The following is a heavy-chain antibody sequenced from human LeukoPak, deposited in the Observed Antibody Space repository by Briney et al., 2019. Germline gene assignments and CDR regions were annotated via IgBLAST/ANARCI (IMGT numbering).Heavy chain of an antibody. D-gene: IGHD1-14*01. CDR2: ISSSSSYI. V-gene: IGHV3-21*01. CDR1: GFTFSSYS. Sequence: GGSLRLSCAASGFTFSSYSMNWVRQAPGKGLEWVSSISSSSSYIYYADSVKGRFTISRDNAKNSLYLQMNSLRAEDTAVYYCAREETLTSYFDYWGQGTLVTVSS. J-gene: IGHJ4*02. CDR3: AREETLTSYFDY.